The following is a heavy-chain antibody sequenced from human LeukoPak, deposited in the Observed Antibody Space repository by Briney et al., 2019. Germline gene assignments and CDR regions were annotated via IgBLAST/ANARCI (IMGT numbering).Heavy chain of an antibody. J-gene: IGHJ4*02. CDR1: GFTFSSYA. CDR2: ISSSGGGT. Sequence: GGSLRLSCAASGFTFSSYALSWVRQAPGKGLEWVSSISSSGGGTYYTDSVKGRFTISRDNSKNTVYLQRNSLRAEDTAVYYCAKDGDFWSGYFAYFDYWGQGTLVTVSS. V-gene: IGHV3-23*01. D-gene: IGHD3-3*01. CDR3: AKDGDFWSGYFAYFDY.